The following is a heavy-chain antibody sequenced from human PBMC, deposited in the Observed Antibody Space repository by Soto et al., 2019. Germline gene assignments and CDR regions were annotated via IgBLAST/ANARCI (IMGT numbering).Heavy chain of an antibody. J-gene: IGHJ6*03. D-gene: IGHD6-6*01. V-gene: IGHV3-23*01. Sequence: EVQLLESGGGLVQPGGSLRLSCAASGFTFSSYAMSWVRQAPGKGLEWVSAISGSGGSTYYADSVKGRFTISRDNSKNTLYLQMNSLRAEDTAVYYCAKEGIAARRLYYYYMDVWGKGTTVTVSS. CDR3: AKEGIAARRLYYYYMDV. CDR2: ISGSGGST. CDR1: GFTFSSYA.